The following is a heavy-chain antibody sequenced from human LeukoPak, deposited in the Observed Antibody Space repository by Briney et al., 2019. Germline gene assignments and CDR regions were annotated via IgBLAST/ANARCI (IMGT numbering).Heavy chain of an antibody. CDR1: GFTFSHYY. Sequence: GWSLRLSCAASGFTFSHYYMSLVRQAPGKVLELTPSIAPSTTYIYYAASVKGRFTISRDNAKNSLYLQMNILRAEDTAVFHFVKQKTAYEILTGYRPKMVDYWGQGTLVTVSS. D-gene: IGHD3-9*01. J-gene: IGHJ4*02. CDR3: VKQKTAYEILTGYRPKMVDY. V-gene: IGHV3-21*01. CDR2: IAPSTTYI.